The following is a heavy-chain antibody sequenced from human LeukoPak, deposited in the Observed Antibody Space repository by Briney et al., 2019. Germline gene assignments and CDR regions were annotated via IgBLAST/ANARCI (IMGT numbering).Heavy chain of an antibody. V-gene: IGHV3-23*01. J-gene: IGHJ4*02. CDR1: GFTFSIYA. D-gene: IGHD3-22*01. Sequence: GGSLRLSCAASGFTFSIYAMSWVRQAPGKGLQWVSSITSRGESTWYVDSVKGRFIITRDNSENTLYLQMHSLRAEDTAVYYCARDRPNYYGSDGHYYRRDGDYWGRGTLVSVSS. CDR3: ARDRPNYYGSDGHYYRRDGDY. CDR2: ITSRGEST.